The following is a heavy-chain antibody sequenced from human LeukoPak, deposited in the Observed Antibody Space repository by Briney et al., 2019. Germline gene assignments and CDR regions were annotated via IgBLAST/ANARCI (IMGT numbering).Heavy chain of an antibody. CDR3: ASSQYPIAAADNWFAP. D-gene: IGHD6-13*01. CDR2: IYFSGTT. CDR1: GGSVSGANNY. Sequence: SETLPLTCTVSGGSVSGANNYWGWIRQTPGKGLEWIGTIYFSGTTYYNPSLKSRVTMSVDTSKNQFSLRLGSVTAADTAVYYCASSQYPIAAADNWFAPWGQGSLVTVSS. V-gene: IGHV4-39*01. J-gene: IGHJ5*02.